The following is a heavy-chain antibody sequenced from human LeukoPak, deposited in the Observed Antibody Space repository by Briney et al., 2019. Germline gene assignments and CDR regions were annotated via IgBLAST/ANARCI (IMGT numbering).Heavy chain of an antibody. CDR2: IWYDGSNK. D-gene: IGHD3-3*01. J-gene: IGHJ4*02. V-gene: IGHV3-30*02. CDR3: AKDLRFLEWLSPFDY. Sequence: PGGSLRLSCAASGFTFSSYGMHWVRQAPGKGLEWVAVIWYDGSNKYYADSVKGRFTISRDNSKNTLYLQMNSLRAEDTAVYYCAKDLRFLEWLSPFDYWGQGTLVTVSS. CDR1: GFTFSSYG.